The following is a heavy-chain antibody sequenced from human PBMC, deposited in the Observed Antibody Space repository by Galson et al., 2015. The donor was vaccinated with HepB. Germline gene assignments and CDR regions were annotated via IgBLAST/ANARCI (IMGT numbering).Heavy chain of an antibody. J-gene: IGHJ6*02. CDR1: GFTFSYYG. Sequence: SLRLSCAVSGFTFSYYGMPWVRPAPGKGLEWVADIWYDGSNKYYVESVKGRITISRDTSKNTLYLQMNSLRAEDTAVYYCARDGNSYNDILSGFPIYGMDVWGQGTTVTVSS. V-gene: IGHV3-33*01. D-gene: IGHD3-9*01. CDR3: ARDGNSYNDILSGFPIYGMDV. CDR2: IWYDGSNK.